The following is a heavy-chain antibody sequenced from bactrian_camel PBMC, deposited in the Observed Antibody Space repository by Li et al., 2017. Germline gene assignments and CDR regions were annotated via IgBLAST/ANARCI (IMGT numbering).Heavy chain of an antibody. J-gene: IGHJ4*01. CDR3: TACRSNV. Sequence: HVQLVESGGGSVQPGGSLRLSCAYSGSSYRAYCWGWLRQAPGKEREEVASMDSVGSTTLYADSVKGRFTISKDHAKNTVYLQMNQLKPEDTAMYYCTACRSNVWGQGTQVTVS. V-gene: IGHV3S6*01. CDR2: MDSVGSTT. CDR1: GSSYRAYC.